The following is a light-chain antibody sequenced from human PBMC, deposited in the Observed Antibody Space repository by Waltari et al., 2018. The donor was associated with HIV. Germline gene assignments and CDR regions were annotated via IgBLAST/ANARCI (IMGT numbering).Light chain of an antibody. CDR2: AAS. J-gene: IGKJ1*01. V-gene: IGKV3-15*01. CDR3: QQFENWPWT. CDR1: QSVSSN. Sequence: EIVMTQSPATLSVSPGEGATLSCRASQSVSSNLAWYQQRPGQAPRLLIYAASTRATEIPARFSGSVSGTEFTLTISSLQSEDFALYYCQQFENWPWTFGQGTKVEIK.